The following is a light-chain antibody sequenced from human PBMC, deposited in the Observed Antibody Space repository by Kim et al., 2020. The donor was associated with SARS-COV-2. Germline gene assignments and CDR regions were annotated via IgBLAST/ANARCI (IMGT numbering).Light chain of an antibody. CDR2: KAS. Sequence: DIQMTQSPSTLSASVGDRVITTCRASQSISSWLAWYQQKPGKAPKLLIYKASSLESGVPSRFSGSGSGTEFTLTISSLQPDDFATYYCQQYNSYSLTFGGGTTVDIK. CDR3: QQYNSYSLT. J-gene: IGKJ4*01. V-gene: IGKV1-5*03. CDR1: QSISSW.